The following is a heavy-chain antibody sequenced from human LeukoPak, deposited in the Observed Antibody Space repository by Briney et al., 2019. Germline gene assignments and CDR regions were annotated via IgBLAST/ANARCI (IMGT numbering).Heavy chain of an antibody. V-gene: IGHV5-51*01. J-gene: IGHJ4*02. CDR2: IYPGDSDT. D-gene: IGHD6-19*01. Sequence: GESLKISCKGSGYSITSYWIGWVRQMPGKGLEWMGIIYPGDSDTRYSPSFQGQVTISADKSISTAYLQWSSLKASDTAMYYCARGAGSSGWYSKYFDYWGQGTLVTVSS. CDR1: GYSITSYW. CDR3: ARGAGSSGWYSKYFDY.